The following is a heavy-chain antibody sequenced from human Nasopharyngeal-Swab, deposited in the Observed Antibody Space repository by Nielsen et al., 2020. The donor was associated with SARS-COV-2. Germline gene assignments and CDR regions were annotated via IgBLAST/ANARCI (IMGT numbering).Heavy chain of an antibody. CDR3: ARVLDGYNGFDY. J-gene: IGHJ4*02. Sequence: GESLKISCAASALSVSSNYMSWVRHAPGKGLEWVSIIYPGGSTYHADSVKGRFTISRDSSWNTLYLQMNSLTAEDTAVYYCARVLDGYNGFDYWGQGTLVTVSS. CDR2: IYPGGST. CDR1: ALSVSSNY. D-gene: IGHD5-24*01. V-gene: IGHV3-53*01.